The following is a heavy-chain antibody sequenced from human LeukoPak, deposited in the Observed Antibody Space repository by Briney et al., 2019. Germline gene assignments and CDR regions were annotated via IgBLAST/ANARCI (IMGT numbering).Heavy chain of an antibody. CDR3: AKSLYSGYDWEYFDY. V-gene: IGHV3-21*01. Sequence: GGSLRLSCSASGFTFNSYTMNSVRQAPGKGLEWVSSISSSSNYIYYADSVKGRLTISRDDAKNSLYLQMNSLRAEDTAVYYCAKSLYSGYDWEYFDYWGQGTLVTVSS. D-gene: IGHD5-12*01. CDR1: GFTFNSYT. J-gene: IGHJ4*02. CDR2: ISSSSNYI.